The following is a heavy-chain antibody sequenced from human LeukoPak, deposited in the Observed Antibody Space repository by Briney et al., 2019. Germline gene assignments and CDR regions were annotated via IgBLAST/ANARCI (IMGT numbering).Heavy chain of an antibody. CDR2: VYPSDSDV. D-gene: IGHD3-10*01. V-gene: IGHV5-51*01. Sequence: GESLKISCKGSGYSFTSYWIAWVRQMPGKGLEWMGIVYPSDSDVTYSPSFQGQVTISVDKSISTAYLQWSSLKASDTAMYYCARLPRVRGPGDYWGQGTLVTVSS. J-gene: IGHJ4*02. CDR3: ARLPRVRGPGDY. CDR1: GYSFTSYW.